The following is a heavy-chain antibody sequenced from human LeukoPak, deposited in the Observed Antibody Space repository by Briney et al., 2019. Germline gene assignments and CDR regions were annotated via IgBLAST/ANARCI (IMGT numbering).Heavy chain of an antibody. CDR3: ARPLYSGSYFSAFDI. J-gene: IGHJ3*02. V-gene: IGHV5-51*01. D-gene: IGHD1-26*01. Sequence: GESLKISCKGSGYSFTSYWIGWARQMPGKGLEWMGIIYPGDSDIRYSPSFQGQVTISADKSISTAYLQWSSLKASDIAMYYCARPLYSGSYFSAFDIWGQGTMDTVSS. CDR1: GYSFTSYW. CDR2: IYPGDSDI.